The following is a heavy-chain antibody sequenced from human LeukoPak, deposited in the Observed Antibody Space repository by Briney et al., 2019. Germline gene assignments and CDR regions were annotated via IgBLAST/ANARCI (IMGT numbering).Heavy chain of an antibody. CDR3: ARVPRSYYYYYYMDV. V-gene: IGHV4-34*01. CDR2: INHSGST. CDR1: GGSFSGYY. J-gene: IGHJ6*03. Sequence: KASETLSLTCAVYGGSFSGYYWSWIRQPPGKGLEWIGEINHSGSTNYNPSLKSRVTISVDTSKNQFSLKLSSVTAADTAVYYCARVPRSYYYYYYMDVWGKGTTVTVSS.